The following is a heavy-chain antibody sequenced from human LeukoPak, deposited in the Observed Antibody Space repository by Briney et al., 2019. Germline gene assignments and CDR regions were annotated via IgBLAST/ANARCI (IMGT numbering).Heavy chain of an antibody. J-gene: IGHJ3*02. CDR3: ARGGKAAAGPDAFDI. CDR2: INHSGST. V-gene: IGHV4-34*01. CDR1: GGSFSGYY. D-gene: IGHD6-13*01. Sequence: PSETLSLTCAVYGGSFSGYYWSWIRQPPGKGLEWIGEINHSGSTNYNPSLKSRVTISVDTSKNQFSLKLSSVTAADTAVYYCARGGKAAAGPDAFDIWGQGTMVTVSS.